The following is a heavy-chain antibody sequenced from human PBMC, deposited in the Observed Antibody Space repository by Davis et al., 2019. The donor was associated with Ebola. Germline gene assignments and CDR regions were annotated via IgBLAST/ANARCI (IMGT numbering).Heavy chain of an antibody. CDR1: GFTFGDYA. CDR3: TRGGLGYCSSTSCYHFDY. CDR2: IRSKAYGGTT. J-gene: IGHJ4*02. V-gene: IGHV3-49*03. Sequence: PGGSLRLSCTASGFTFGDYAMSWFRQAPGKGLEWVGFIRSKAYGGTTEYAASVKGRFTISRHDSKSIAYLQMNSLKTEDTAVYYCTRGGLGYCSSTSCYHFDYWGQGTLVTVSS. D-gene: IGHD2-2*01.